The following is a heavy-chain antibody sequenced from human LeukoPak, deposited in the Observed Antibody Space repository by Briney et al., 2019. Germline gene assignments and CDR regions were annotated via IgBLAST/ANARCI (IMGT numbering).Heavy chain of an antibody. V-gene: IGHV1-2*02. CDR1: GYTFTDYY. D-gene: IGHD2-15*01. CDR3: ASNKVVVAATFGWFDP. Sequence: GASVKVSCKASGYTFTDYYMHWVRQTPGPGLEWMGWINPNSGDTNYAQKFQGRVTMTRDTSISTAYMELSRLRSDDTAVYYCASNKVVVAATFGWFDPWGQGTLVTVSS. CDR2: INPNSGDT. J-gene: IGHJ5*02.